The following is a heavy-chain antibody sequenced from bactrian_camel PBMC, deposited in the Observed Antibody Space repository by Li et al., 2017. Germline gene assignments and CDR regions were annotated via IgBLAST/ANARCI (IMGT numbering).Heavy chain of an antibody. Sequence: VQLVESGGGSVQAGGSLRLSCTASDVSVLAHSNNCLGWFRQAPGKEREGLSALETADGSTWYADSVKGRFTITRDNAKDTLYLQMNSLKIEDTAVYYCALGSSRQATMTARGKGTQVTVS. J-gene: IGHJ4*01. CDR2: LETADGST. V-gene: IGHV3S61*01. CDR1: DVSVLAHSNNC. D-gene: IGHD3*01.